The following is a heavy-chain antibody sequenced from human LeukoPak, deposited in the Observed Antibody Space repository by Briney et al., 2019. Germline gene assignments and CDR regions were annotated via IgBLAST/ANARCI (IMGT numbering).Heavy chain of an antibody. Sequence: SETLSLTCTVSGDSFTSVTDYWAWIRQPPGKGLEWIASGDYSGGTYYNPSLESRVTISVDTSKNQFSLKLSSVTAADTAVYYCASLGGAVGATLDGGQGPLVTVSS. D-gene: IGHD1-26*01. CDR2: GDYSGGT. CDR1: GDSFTSVTDY. V-gene: IGHV4-39*01. J-gene: IGHJ4*02. CDR3: ASLGGAVGATLD.